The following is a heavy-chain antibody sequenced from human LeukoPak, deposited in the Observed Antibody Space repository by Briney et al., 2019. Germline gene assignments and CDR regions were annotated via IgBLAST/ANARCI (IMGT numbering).Heavy chain of an antibody. D-gene: IGHD6-19*01. CDR2: ISGSGGST. CDR1: GFTFSSYA. J-gene: IGHJ4*02. V-gene: IGHV3-23*01. CDR3: AKELSSGWLSLMRPFDY. Sequence: GGSLRLFCAASGFTFSSYAMSWVRQAPGKGLEWVSAISGSGGSTYYADSVKGRFTISRDNSKNTLYLQMNSLRAEDTAVYYCAKELSSGWLSLMRPFDYWGQGTLVTVSS.